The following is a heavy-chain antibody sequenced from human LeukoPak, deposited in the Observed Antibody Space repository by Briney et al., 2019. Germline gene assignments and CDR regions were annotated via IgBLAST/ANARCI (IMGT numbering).Heavy chain of an antibody. V-gene: IGHV3-48*04. CDR2: ICSSSSTI. CDR1: GFTFSSYS. J-gene: IGHJ4*02. D-gene: IGHD6-13*01. Sequence: PGGSLRLSCAASGFTFSSYSMNWVRQAPGKGLEWVSYICSSSSTIYYADSVKGRFTISRDNAKNSLYLQMNSLRAEDTAVYYCAREQLAFDYWGQGTLVTVSS. CDR3: AREQLAFDY.